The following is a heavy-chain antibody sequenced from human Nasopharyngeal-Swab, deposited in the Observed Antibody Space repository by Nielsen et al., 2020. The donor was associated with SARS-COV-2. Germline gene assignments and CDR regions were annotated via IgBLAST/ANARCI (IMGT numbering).Heavy chain of an antibody. CDR3: ATGEGGFYYGYLDY. V-gene: IGHV3-30-3*01. D-gene: IGHD3-22*01. J-gene: IGHJ4*02. CDR1: GFTFSTYA. Sequence: GGSLRLSCAASGFTFSTYAMHWVRQAPGKGLEWVAVISDDGSNKKYADSVKGRFTISRDNSKNTLYLQMNSPRVEDTAVYHCATGEGGFYYGYLDYWGQGTLVTVSS. CDR2: ISDDGSNK.